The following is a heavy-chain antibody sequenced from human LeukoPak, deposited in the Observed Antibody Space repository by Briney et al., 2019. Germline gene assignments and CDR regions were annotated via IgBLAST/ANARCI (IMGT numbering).Heavy chain of an antibody. V-gene: IGHV3-48*04. D-gene: IGHD6-6*01. CDR3: ARVSLWYSSSSPGDY. Sequence: AGGSLRLSCAASGFTFSTHDVNWVRQAPGKGLEWVSFINSRSSTIYYADSVKGRFTISRDNAKNSLYLQMNSLRAEDTAVYYCARVSLWYSSSSPGDYWGQGTLATVSS. CDR2: INSRSSTI. J-gene: IGHJ4*02. CDR1: GFTFSTHD.